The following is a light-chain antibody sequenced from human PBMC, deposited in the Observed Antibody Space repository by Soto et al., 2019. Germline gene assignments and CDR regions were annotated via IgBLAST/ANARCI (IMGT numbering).Light chain of an antibody. CDR3: QLYGSYMFT. J-gene: IGKJ2*01. CDR2: GAS. Sequence: VLTQSPGPLSLSPGERATLSCRNSQSINSNFLSWFQQKPGQPPRLLLYGASKRAAGTPDRFSGAGSGTDFTLIISRLEPEDSAIYHCQLYGSYMFTFGKGTQVDIK. V-gene: IGKV3-20*01. CDR1: QSINSNF.